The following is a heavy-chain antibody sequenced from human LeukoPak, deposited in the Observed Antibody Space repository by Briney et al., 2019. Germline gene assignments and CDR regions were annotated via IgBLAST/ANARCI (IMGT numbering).Heavy chain of an antibody. CDR1: GYTLTELS. J-gene: IGHJ6*02. CDR3: ATGSVATTNQPTYYYYYGMDV. CDR2: FDPEDGET. Sequence: GASVKVSCKVSGYTLTELSMHWVRQALGKGLEWMGGFDPEDGETIYAQKFQGRVTMTEDTSTDTAYMELSSLRSEDTAVYYCATGSVATTNQPTYYYYYGMDVWGQGTTVTVSS. V-gene: IGHV1-24*01. D-gene: IGHD5-24*01.